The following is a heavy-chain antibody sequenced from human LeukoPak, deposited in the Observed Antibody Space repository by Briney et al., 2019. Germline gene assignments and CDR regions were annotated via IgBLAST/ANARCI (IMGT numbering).Heavy chain of an antibody. CDR1: GGSLSSYY. D-gene: IGHD5-12*01. J-gene: IGHJ5*02. CDR3: ARFETTRGYGWFDP. CDR2: IYYSGST. Sequence: SETLPLTCTVSGGSLSSYYWNWIRQPPGKGLEWIGYIYYSGSTNYNPSLKSRVTISVDTSKNQFSLKLSSVTAADTAVYYCARFETTRGYGWFDPWGQGTLATVSS. V-gene: IGHV4-59*01.